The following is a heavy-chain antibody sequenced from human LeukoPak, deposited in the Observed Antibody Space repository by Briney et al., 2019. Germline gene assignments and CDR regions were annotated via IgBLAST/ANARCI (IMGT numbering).Heavy chain of an antibody. CDR1: GFTFSSYS. CDR2: ISSSSSYI. V-gene: IGHV3-21*01. D-gene: IGHD4-23*01. CDR3: ARDDYGGMDV. J-gene: IGHJ6*04. Sequence: GGSLGLSCAASGFTFSSYSMNWVRQAPGKGLEWVSSISSSSSYIYYADSVKGRFTISRGNAKNSLYLQMNSLRAEDTAVYYCARDDYGGMDVWGKGTTVTVSS.